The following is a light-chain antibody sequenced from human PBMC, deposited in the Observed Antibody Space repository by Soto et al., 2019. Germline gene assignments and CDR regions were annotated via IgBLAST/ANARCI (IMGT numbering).Light chain of an antibody. V-gene: IGKV1-33*01. Sequence: DIQMTQSPSSLSASIGDRVSFTCQPTRAISKFLNWYQHKPGQALSLLIYDASKSHFGVPSRFSGSGSGTDFTFTISSLQPEDNATYYCQQYDNPPYTFGPGTKVDVK. J-gene: IGKJ3*01. CDR3: QQYDNPPYT. CDR1: RAISKF. CDR2: DAS.